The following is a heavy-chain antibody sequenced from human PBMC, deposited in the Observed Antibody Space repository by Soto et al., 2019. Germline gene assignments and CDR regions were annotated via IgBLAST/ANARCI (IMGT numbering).Heavy chain of an antibody. V-gene: IGHV4-4*02. Sequence: QVQLQESGPGLVKPSGTLSLTCAVSGGSISTSNWWRWVRQPPGKGLEWIGEVYHSGSTNYNPSFKSRVAMSVDKSKNQFSLKLNSVTAADTALYYCARTSTSGTLFDYWGQGSLVTVSS. J-gene: IGHJ4*02. CDR2: VYHSGST. CDR1: GGSISTSNW. CDR3: ARTSTSGTLFDY. D-gene: IGHD1-1*01.